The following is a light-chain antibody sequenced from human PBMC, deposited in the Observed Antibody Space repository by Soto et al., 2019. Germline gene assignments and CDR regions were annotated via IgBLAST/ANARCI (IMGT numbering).Light chain of an antibody. J-gene: IGKJ4*01. V-gene: IGKV1-5*01. CDR1: QRISTC. Sequence: DIEMAQSPSTPSACLGDRVSITCRASQRISTCLAWYQQQPGKAPNLLIYDASSLQSGVPSRFSASRSGTEFTLTISSLQPDDFAVFYCQQYNNWPRATFGGGTKVDI. CDR3: QQYNNWPRAT. CDR2: DAS.